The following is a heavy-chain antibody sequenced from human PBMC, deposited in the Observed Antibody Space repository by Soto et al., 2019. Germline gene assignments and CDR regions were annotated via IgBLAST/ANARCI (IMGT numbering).Heavy chain of an antibody. V-gene: IGHV3-53*01. J-gene: IGHJ4*02. Sequence: GGSLRLSCAASGFTVSSNYMSWVRQAPGKGLEWVSVIYSGGSTYYADSVKGRFTISRDNSKNTLYLQMNSLRAEDTAVYYCARGLVGYYYDSSGYWYYFDYWGQGTLVTVSS. CDR1: GFTVSSNY. CDR2: IYSGGST. D-gene: IGHD3-22*01. CDR3: ARGLVGYYYDSSGYWYYFDY.